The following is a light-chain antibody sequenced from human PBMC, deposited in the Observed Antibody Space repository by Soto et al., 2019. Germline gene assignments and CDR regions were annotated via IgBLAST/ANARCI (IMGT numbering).Light chain of an antibody. Sequence: EIVMTPSPSTLSVTPGERATLSCRTSQSVSSSYLAWYQQKPGQAPRLLIYGASSRATGIPDRFSGSGSGTDFTLTISRLEPEDFAVYYCQQRSNWPPSITSGQGTRLEIK. V-gene: IGKV3D-20*02. CDR3: QQRSNWPPSIT. J-gene: IGKJ5*01. CDR2: GAS. CDR1: QSVSSSY.